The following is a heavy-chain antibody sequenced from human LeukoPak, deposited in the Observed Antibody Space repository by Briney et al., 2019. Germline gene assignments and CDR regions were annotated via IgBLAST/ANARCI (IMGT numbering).Heavy chain of an antibody. V-gene: IGHV3-21*01. J-gene: IGHJ4*02. CDR1: GFTFSSYA. Sequence: GGSLRLSCAASGFTFSSYAMHWVRQAPGKGLEWVSSISSSSSYIYYADSVKGRFTISRDNAKNSLYLQMNSLRAEDTAVYYCARDMITWYPDAFDYWGQGTLVTVSS. D-gene: IGHD6-13*01. CDR2: ISSSSSYI. CDR3: ARDMITWYPDAFDY.